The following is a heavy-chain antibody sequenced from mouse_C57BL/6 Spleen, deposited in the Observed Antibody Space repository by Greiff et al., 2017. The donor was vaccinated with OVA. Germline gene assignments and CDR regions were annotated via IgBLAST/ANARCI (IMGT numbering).Heavy chain of an antibody. Sequence: QVHVKQSGAELAKPGASVKLSCKASGYTFTSYWMHWVKQRPGQGLEWIGYINPSSGYTKYNQKFKDKATLTADKSSSTAYMQLSSLTYEDSAVYYCARSQPSRDAMDYWGQGTSVTVSS. D-gene: IGHD1-1*01. V-gene: IGHV1-7*01. CDR3: ARSQPSRDAMDY. CDR2: INPSSGYT. CDR1: GYTFTSYW. J-gene: IGHJ4*01.